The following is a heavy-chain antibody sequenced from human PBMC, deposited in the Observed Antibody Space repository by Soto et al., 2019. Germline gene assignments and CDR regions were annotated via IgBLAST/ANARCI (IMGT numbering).Heavy chain of an antibody. CDR1: GYTFTSFA. Sequence: ASVKVSCKASGYTFTSFAIHWVRQAPGQRLEWMGWINAGNGNIKHSQKFQHRVTITRDTSASTAYMELSSLRFEDTAVYYCARDGAVAGDSNFDYWGQGTLVTVSS. D-gene: IGHD6-19*01. V-gene: IGHV1-3*01. CDR3: ARDGAVAGDSNFDY. J-gene: IGHJ4*02. CDR2: INAGNGNI.